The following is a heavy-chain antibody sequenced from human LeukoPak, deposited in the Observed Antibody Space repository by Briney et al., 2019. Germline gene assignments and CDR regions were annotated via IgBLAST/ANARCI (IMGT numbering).Heavy chain of an antibody. CDR2: IYYSGST. CDR3: ARGIQLRYYYMDV. V-gene: IGHV4-39*01. D-gene: IGHD5-18*01. CDR1: GGSISSSSYY. Sequence: SETLSLTCTVSGGSISSSSYYGGWIRQPPGKGLEWIGSIYYSGSTYYNPSLKSRVTISVDTSKNQFSLKLSSVTAADTVVYYCARGIQLRYYYMDVWGKGTTVTVSS. J-gene: IGHJ6*03.